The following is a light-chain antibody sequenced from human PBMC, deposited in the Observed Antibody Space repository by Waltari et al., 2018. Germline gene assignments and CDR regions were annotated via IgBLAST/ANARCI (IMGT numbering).Light chain of an antibody. V-gene: IGKV3-15*01. J-gene: IGKJ4*01. CDR3: QQYNSWPPLT. Sequence: EILMTQSPATLSVSPGERATLSCRASQSVSSDLAWYQQKPGQPPRLLIYGASTRATGVPDRISGSGSGTDFTLTISSLQSEDFAIYYCQQYNSWPPLTFGGGTKVEIK. CDR1: QSVSSD. CDR2: GAS.